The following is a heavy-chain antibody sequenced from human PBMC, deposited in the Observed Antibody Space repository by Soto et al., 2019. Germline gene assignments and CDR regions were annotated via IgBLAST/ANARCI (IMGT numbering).Heavy chain of an antibody. Sequence: PSETLSLTCTVSGGSISSGDYYWSWIRQPPGKGLEWIGYIYYSGSTYYNPSLKSRVTISVDTSKNQFSLKLSSVTAADTAVYYCARAELDYGGNSGNFDYWGQGTLVTVSS. CDR3: ARAELDYGGNSGNFDY. CDR2: IYYSGST. V-gene: IGHV4-30-4*01. CDR1: GGSISSGDYY. D-gene: IGHD4-17*01. J-gene: IGHJ4*02.